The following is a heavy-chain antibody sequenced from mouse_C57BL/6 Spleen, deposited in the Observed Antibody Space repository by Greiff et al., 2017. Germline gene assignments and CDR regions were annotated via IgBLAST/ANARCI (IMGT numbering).Heavy chain of an antibody. CDR3: ARDGSSPWAMDY. CDR1: GFTFSSYA. D-gene: IGHD1-1*01. J-gene: IGHJ4*01. Sequence: EVKLVESGGGLVKPGGSLKLSCAASGFTFSSYAMSWVRQTPEKRLEWVATLSDGGSYTYYPDNVKGRFTISRDNAKNNLYLQMSHLKSEDTAMYCCARDGSSPWAMDYWGQGTSVTVSS. CDR2: LSDGGSYT. V-gene: IGHV5-4*01.